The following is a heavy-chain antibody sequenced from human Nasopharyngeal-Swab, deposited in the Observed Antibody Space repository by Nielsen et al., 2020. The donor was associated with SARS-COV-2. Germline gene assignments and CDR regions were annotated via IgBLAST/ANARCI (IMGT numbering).Heavy chain of an antibody. D-gene: IGHD6-19*01. CDR2: AGGNDGST. J-gene: IGHJ4*02. CDR1: GFGFSAFA. CDR3: AKKYGTRGWYVGLDY. V-gene: IGHV3-23*01. Sequence: GESLKIPCAASGFGFSAFAMSWVRQAPGKGLEWVSAAGGNDGSTFYADSVRGRFTISRDNSKNTLYLQMNSLRAEDTALYYCAKKYGTRGWYVGLDYWGQGTQVTVSS.